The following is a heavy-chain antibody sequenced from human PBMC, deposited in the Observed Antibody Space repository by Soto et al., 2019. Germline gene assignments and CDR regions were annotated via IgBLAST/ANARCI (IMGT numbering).Heavy chain of an antibody. V-gene: IGHV4-34*01. J-gene: IGHJ4*02. CDR1: GGNFGGYY. Sequence: SETQSLTSTVYGGNFGGYYWSWIRQPPGKGLEWIGEINHSGSTNYNPSLKSRVTISVDTSKNQFSLKLSSVTAADTAVYYCARGVATVVTSYFDYWGQGTLVTVSS. D-gene: IGHD5-12*01. CDR2: INHSGST. CDR3: ARGVATVVTSYFDY.